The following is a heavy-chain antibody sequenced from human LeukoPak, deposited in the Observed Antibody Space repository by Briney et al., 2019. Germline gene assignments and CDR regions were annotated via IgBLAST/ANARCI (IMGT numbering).Heavy chain of an antibody. J-gene: IGHJ4*02. CDR2: ISAYNGNT. CDR1: GYTFTSYG. V-gene: IGHV1-18*01. Sequence: GASVKVSCKASGYTFTSYGISWVRQAPGQGLEWMGWISAYNGNTNYAQKLQGRVTMTTDTSTSTAYMELRSLRSDDTAVYYRARIETRITIFGVVIRYYFDYWGQGTLVTVSS. D-gene: IGHD3-3*01. CDR3: ARIETRITIFGVVIRYYFDY.